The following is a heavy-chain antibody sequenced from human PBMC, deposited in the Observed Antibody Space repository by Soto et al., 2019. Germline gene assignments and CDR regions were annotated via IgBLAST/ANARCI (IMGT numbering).Heavy chain of an antibody. V-gene: IGHV4-59*01. CDR1: GGSISSYY. CDR2: IYYSGST. Sequence: SETLSLTCTVSGGSISSYYWSWIRQPPGKGLEWIGYIYYSGSTNYNPSLKSRVTISVDTSKNQFSLKLSSVTAAYTAVYYCARDYYDSSGYYIDYWGQGTLVTVSS. D-gene: IGHD3-22*01. CDR3: ARDYYDSSGYYIDY. J-gene: IGHJ4*02.